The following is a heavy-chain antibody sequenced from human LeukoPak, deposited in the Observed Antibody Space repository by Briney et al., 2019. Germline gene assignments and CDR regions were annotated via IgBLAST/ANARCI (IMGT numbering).Heavy chain of an antibody. CDR3: AKETVVVVAATPDAXXI. CDR1: GFTFSSYA. D-gene: IGHD2-15*01. J-gene: IGHJ3*02. V-gene: IGHV3-23*01. CDR2: ISGSGGST. Sequence: LRLSXAASGFTFSSYAMSWVRQAPGKGVEWVSGISGSGGSTHYAYSVNDRFTISRDSSKNTLYMQMNRLTAEDTAVYYCAKETVVVVAATPDAXXIWG.